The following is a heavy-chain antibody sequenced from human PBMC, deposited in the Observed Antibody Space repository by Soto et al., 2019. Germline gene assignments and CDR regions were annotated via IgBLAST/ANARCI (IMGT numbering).Heavy chain of an antibody. D-gene: IGHD4-17*01. Sequence: QVQLQESGPGLVRPSQTLSRTCSVSGGSISSADYYWSWIRQSPGKGLEWIGYIYYTGSTYYNPSLESRLTISLDTSKNQFSLTLSSVTAADTAVYYCVSFDYADSRATIDYWGQGTLVTVSS. J-gene: IGHJ4*02. CDR1: GGSISSADYY. CDR2: IYYTGST. CDR3: VSFDYADSRATIDY. V-gene: IGHV4-30-4*01.